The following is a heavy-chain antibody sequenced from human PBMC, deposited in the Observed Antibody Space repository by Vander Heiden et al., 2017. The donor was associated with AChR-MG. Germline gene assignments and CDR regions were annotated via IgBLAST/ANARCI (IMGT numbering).Heavy chain of an antibody. D-gene: IGHD5-12*01. Sequence: QVQLVQSGAEVTKPGSSMKVPCKASGYTFTGYYMHWVRQAPGQGLEWMGWINPNRGGTNYAQKFQGRVTMTRDTSISTAYMELSRVRSDDTAVYYCAREMATITDEYFQHWGQGTLVTVSS. CDR3: AREMATITDEYFQH. CDR1: GYTFTGYY. CDR2: INPNRGGT. V-gene: IGHV1-2*02. J-gene: IGHJ1*01.